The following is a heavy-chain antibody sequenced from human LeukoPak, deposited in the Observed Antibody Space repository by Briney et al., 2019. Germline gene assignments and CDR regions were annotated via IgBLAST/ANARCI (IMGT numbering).Heavy chain of an antibody. CDR3: ARLREVVIIPAAVDY. CDR1: GFTFSYYS. CDR2: IMSSGTYI. Sequence: GGSLRLSCAASGFTFSYYSVTWVRQAPGKGLEWVSAIMSSGTYIYYADAVKGRFTISRDNANTQLYLQMNSLRAEDTAVYYCARLREVVIIPAAVDYWGQGTLVTVSS. D-gene: IGHD2-2*01. J-gene: IGHJ4*02. V-gene: IGHV3-21*01.